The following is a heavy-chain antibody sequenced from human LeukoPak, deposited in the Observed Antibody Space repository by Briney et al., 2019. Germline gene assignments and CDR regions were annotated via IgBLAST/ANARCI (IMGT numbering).Heavy chain of an antibody. V-gene: IGHV3-7*01. D-gene: IGHD3/OR15-3a*01. J-gene: IGHJ5*02. CDR1: GFTFSSYA. Sequence: LPGGSLRLSCAASGFTFSSYAMSWVRQAPGKGLEWVANIKQDGGEKYYVDSVKGRFTIPRDNAKNSLFLQMNSLRAEDTAVYYCARVNGFCWFDPWGQGTLVTVSS. CDR2: IKQDGGEK. CDR3: ARVNGFCWFDP.